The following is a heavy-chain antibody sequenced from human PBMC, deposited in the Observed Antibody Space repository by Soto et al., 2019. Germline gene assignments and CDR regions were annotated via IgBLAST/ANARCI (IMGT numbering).Heavy chain of an antibody. CDR3: ARAKQTRITMVRGVIQVWFDP. D-gene: IGHD3-10*01. V-gene: IGHV4-34*01. CDR2: INHSGST. CDR1: GGSFSGYY. Sequence: SETLSLTCAVYGGSFSGYYWSWIRQPPGKGLEWIGEINHSGSTNYNPSLKSRVTISVDTSKNQFSLKLSSVTAADTAVYYCARAKQTRITMVRGVIQVWFDPWGQGTLVTVSS. J-gene: IGHJ5*02.